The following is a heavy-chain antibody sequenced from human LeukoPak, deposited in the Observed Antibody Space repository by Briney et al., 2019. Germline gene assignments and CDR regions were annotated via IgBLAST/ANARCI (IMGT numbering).Heavy chain of an antibody. CDR2: IYYSGST. J-gene: IGHJ4*02. D-gene: IGHD3-10*01. CDR3: ARDYSRGVRNRLAFDY. Sequence: PSETLSLTCTVSGGSISSSSYYWGWIRQPPGKGLEWIGSIYYSGSTYYNPSLKSRVTISVDTSKNQFSLKLSSVTAADTAVYYCARDYSRGVRNRLAFDYWGQGTLVTVSS. V-gene: IGHV4-39*07. CDR1: GGSISSSSYY.